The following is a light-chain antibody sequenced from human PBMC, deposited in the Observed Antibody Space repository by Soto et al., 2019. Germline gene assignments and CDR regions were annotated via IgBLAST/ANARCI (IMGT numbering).Light chain of an antibody. Sequence: EILLTQSPATLSLSPGERATLSCRASQSLSRGYLAWYQQKPGQAPRLLIYSASNRATGIPDRFSGSGSGTDFTLTISCLEPEDFAVYYCQQYDCPPPFIIAPGTKVDI. CDR1: QSLSRGY. V-gene: IGKV3-20*01. CDR2: SAS. J-gene: IGKJ3*01. CDR3: QQYDCPPPFI.